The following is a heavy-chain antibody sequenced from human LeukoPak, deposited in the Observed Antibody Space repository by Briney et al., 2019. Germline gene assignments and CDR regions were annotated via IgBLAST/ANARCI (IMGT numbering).Heavy chain of an antibody. J-gene: IGHJ6*02. V-gene: IGHV3-48*03. Sequence: GGSLRLSCAASGFTFSSSEMNWVRQAPGKGLEWVSYISSSGSTLYYADSVKGRFTISRDNAKNSLYLQMNSLRAEDTAVFYCAREAKVGEYYYGMDVWGQGTTVTVSS. D-gene: IGHD1-26*01. CDR1: GFTFSSSE. CDR3: AREAKVGEYYYGMDV. CDR2: ISSSGSTL.